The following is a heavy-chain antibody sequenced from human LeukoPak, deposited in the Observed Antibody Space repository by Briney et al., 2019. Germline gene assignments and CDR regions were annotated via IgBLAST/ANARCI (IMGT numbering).Heavy chain of an antibody. CDR3: ARSAYYYDTSAYADDFDS. J-gene: IGHJ4*02. V-gene: IGHV1-18*01. CDR2: ISAYKGNA. Sequence: ASVKVSCRASGYTFTNSGINWVRQAPGQGLEWMGWISAYKGNANYAPKLQGRVTLTTDTSTSTAFMELSSLRSDDTAVYYCARSAYYYDTSAYADDFDSWGQGTLATVSS. CDR1: GYTFTNSG. D-gene: IGHD3-22*01.